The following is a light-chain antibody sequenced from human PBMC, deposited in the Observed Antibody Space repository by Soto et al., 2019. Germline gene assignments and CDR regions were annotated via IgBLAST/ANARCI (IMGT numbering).Light chain of an antibody. V-gene: IGKV1-17*01. Sequence: IPMTQSPSSLSASVGDRVTITCRASQGLRNDLGWYQQKAGKAPKLLIYATSTLQSGVPSRFSGSGSGTEFTLTISSLQPEDFATYYCQHLHSYPFTFGPGTKVDMK. CDR2: ATS. CDR3: QHLHSYPFT. CDR1: QGLRND. J-gene: IGKJ3*01.